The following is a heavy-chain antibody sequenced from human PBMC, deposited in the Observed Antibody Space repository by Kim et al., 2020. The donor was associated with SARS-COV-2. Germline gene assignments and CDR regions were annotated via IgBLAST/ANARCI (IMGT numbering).Heavy chain of an antibody. D-gene: IGHD2-2*01. CDR3: ASDVFMVLPAATFDY. V-gene: IGHV1-69*04. Sequence: SVKVSCKASGGTISSYAISWVRQAPGQGLEWMGRIIPILGIANYAQKFQGRVTITADKSTSTAYMELSSLRSEDTAVYYCASDVFMVLPAATFDYWGQG. CDR1: GGTISSYA. J-gene: IGHJ4*02. CDR2: IIPILGIA.